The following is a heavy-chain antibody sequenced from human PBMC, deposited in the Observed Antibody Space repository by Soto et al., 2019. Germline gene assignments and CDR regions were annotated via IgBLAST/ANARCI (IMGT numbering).Heavy chain of an antibody. D-gene: IGHD3-9*01. V-gene: IGHV4-39*01. CDR2: IYYSGST. Sequence: QLQLQESGPGLVKPSETLSLTCTVSGGSISSSSYYWGWIRQPPGKGLEWIGSIYYSGSTYYNPSLKSRVTISVDTSKNQFSLKLSSVTAADTAVYYCARHVIDYDILTGSWFDPWGQGTLVTVSS. CDR1: GGSISSSSYY. J-gene: IGHJ5*02. CDR3: ARHVIDYDILTGSWFDP.